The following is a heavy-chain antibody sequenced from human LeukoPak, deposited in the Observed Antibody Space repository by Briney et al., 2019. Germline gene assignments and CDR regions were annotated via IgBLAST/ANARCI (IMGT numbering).Heavy chain of an antibody. Sequence: GGSLRLSCAASGFTFSSYSMNWVRQAPGKGLEWVSSISSSSSYIYYADSVKGRFTISRDNAKNSLYLQMKSLRAEDTAVYYCARDGIQLWWDYWGQGTLVTVSS. CDR3: ARDGIQLWWDY. V-gene: IGHV3-21*01. D-gene: IGHD5-18*01. CDR2: ISSSSSYI. CDR1: GFTFSSYS. J-gene: IGHJ4*02.